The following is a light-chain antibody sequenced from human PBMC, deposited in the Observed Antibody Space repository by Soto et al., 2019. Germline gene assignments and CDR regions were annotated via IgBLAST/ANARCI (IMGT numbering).Light chain of an antibody. J-gene: IGLJ3*02. V-gene: IGLV2-8*01. CDR2: EVS. Sequence: QSALTQPPSASGSRGRSVTISCTGNSSDVGGYNYVSWYQQHPGKAPKLMIYEVSKRPSGVPDRFSGSKSGNTASLTVSGLQPEDEADYYCSSYAGSNNLGVFGGGTKLTVL. CDR1: SSDVGGYNY. CDR3: SSYAGSNNLGV.